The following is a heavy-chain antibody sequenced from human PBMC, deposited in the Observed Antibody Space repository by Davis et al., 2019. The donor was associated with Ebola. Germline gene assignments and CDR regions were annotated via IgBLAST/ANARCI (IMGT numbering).Heavy chain of an antibody. CDR2: ISGSGGST. D-gene: IGHD1-26*01. V-gene: IGHV3-23*01. CDR3: ARGRGATPPYYFDY. Sequence: GESLKISCAASGFTFSSYAMSWVRQAPGKGLEWVSAISGSGGSTYYADSVKGRFTISRDNAQNSLYLQMNSLRAEDTAVYYCARGRGATPPYYFDYWGQGTLVTVSS. J-gene: IGHJ4*02. CDR1: GFTFSSYA.